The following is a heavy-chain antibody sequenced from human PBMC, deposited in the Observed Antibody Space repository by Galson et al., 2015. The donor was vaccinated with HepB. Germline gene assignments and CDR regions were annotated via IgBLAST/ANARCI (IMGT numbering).Heavy chain of an antibody. CDR1: GFTFSSYG. CDR3: ARDRTLRITMVRGALGY. V-gene: IGHV3-33*01. Sequence: SLRLSCAASGFTFSSYGMHWVRQAPGKGLEWVAVIWYDGSNKYYADSVKGRFTISRDNSKNTLYLQMNSLRAEGTAVYYCARDRTLRITMVRGALGYWGQGTLVTVSS. CDR2: IWYDGSNK. D-gene: IGHD3-10*01. J-gene: IGHJ4*02.